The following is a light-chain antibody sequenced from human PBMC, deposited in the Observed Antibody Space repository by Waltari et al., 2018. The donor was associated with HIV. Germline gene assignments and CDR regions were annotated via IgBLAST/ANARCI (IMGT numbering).Light chain of an antibody. CDR1: QSISSW. Sequence: DIQMTQSPSTLSASVGDRVTITCRASQSISSWLAWYQQKPGKAPELLINKASSLESGVPSRFSGSGSGTEFTLTISSLQPDDFATYYCQQYNSYPYTFEQESKLQNK. CDR2: KAS. CDR3: QQYNSYPYT. J-gene: IGKJ2*01. V-gene: IGKV1-5*03.